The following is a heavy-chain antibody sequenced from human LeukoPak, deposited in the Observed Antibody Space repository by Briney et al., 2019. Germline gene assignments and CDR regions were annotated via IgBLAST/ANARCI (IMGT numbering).Heavy chain of an antibody. CDR2: IYYSGST. D-gene: IGHD6-19*01. CDR3: ARHSSSGWPNPYFDY. Sequence: PSETLSLTCTVSGGSISSYYWSWIRQPPGKGLEWIGYIYYSGSTNYIPSLKSRVTISVDTSKNQFSLKLSSVTAADTAVYYCARHSSSGWPNPYFDYWGQGTLVTVSP. J-gene: IGHJ4*02. V-gene: IGHV4-59*08. CDR1: GGSISSYY.